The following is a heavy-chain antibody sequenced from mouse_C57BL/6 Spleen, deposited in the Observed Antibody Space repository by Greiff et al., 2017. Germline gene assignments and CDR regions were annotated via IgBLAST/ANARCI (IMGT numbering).Heavy chain of an antibody. Sequence: QVQLQQSGAELVRPGPSVKVSCKASGYAFTNYLLEWVKQRPGQGLEWIGVINPGSGGTNYNEKFKGKATLTADKSSSTAYMQLSSLTSEDSAVYFCARSHYSNFMDYWGQGTSVTVSS. D-gene: IGHD2-5*01. CDR1: GYAFTNYL. V-gene: IGHV1-54*01. CDR3: ARSHYSNFMDY. J-gene: IGHJ4*01. CDR2: INPGSGGT.